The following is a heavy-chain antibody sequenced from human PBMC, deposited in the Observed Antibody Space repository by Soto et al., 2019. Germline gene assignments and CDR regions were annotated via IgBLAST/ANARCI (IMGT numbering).Heavy chain of an antibody. CDR2: IYHSGST. CDR3: ARGPYECGRSVCSHNWFGS. J-gene: IGHJ5*01. V-gene: IGHV4-59*13. D-gene: IGHD2-15*01. CDR1: GDSMKNYY. Sequence: SQTLSLTCTVSGDSMKNYYWYWIRRPPGGGLEWIANIYHSGSTDYNPSFKSRVSMSIDMSRNQFSLNLSSVTASDAAVYDCARGPYECGRSVCSHNWFGSRSKRTKVTACS.